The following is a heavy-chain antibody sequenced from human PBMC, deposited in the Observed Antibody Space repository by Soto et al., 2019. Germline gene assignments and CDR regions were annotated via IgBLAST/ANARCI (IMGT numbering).Heavy chain of an antibody. J-gene: IGHJ1*01. CDR1: GAILSSFG. Sequence: QVRLEQSGPEVKRPGSSVKVSCKASGAILSSFGLSWVRQAPGQGLEWMGGIVPLFGTENYAQKFQGRVTITADESTTTAYMELSSLRSEDTAVYYCARDRLPHCSCGRCFSEFALWGQGTVVIVSS. D-gene: IGHD2-15*01. CDR2: IVPLFGTE. V-gene: IGHV1-69*01. CDR3: ARDRLPHCSCGRCFSEFAL.